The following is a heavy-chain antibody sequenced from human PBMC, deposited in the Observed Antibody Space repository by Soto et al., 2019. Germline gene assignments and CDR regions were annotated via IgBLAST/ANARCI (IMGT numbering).Heavy chain of an antibody. CDR1: GFTFSSYA. CDR3: AKIPHSSSWDLDAFDI. J-gene: IGHJ3*02. CDR2: ITGSGGST. D-gene: IGHD6-13*01. Sequence: EVQLLESGGGLVQPGGSLRLSCAASGFTFSSYAMSWVRQAPGKGLEWVSAITGSGGSTYYADSVKGRFTISRDNSKNTLYLQMNSLRAEDTAVYYCAKIPHSSSWDLDAFDIWGQGTMVTVSS. V-gene: IGHV3-23*01.